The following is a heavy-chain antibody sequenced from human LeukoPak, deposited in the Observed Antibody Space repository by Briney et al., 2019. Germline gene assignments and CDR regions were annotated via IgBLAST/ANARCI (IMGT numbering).Heavy chain of an antibody. CDR3: ARNDYESSGFDY. CDR1: GYSFGSTNW. D-gene: IGHD3-22*01. J-gene: IGHJ4*02. Sequence: SETLSLTCTVSGYSFGSTNWWGWIRQPPGKGLEWIGYIYYSGITYYNPSLKSRVTLSVDTSKNQFSLKLSSVTAVDTAVYYCARNDYESSGFDYWGQGTLVTVSS. V-gene: IGHV4-28*01. CDR2: IYYSGIT.